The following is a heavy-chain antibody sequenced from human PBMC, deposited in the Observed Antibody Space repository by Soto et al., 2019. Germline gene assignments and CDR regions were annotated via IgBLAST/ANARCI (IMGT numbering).Heavy chain of an antibody. Sequence: SETLSLTCAVYGGSFSGYYWSWIRQPPGKGLEWIGEINHSGSTNYNPSLKSRVTISVDTSKNQFSLKLSSVTAADTAVYYCARGLGNFYYYGMDVWGQGTTVTVS. J-gene: IGHJ6*02. CDR3: ARGLGNFYYYGMDV. D-gene: IGHD2-15*01. CDR1: GGSFSGYY. V-gene: IGHV4-34*01. CDR2: INHSGST.